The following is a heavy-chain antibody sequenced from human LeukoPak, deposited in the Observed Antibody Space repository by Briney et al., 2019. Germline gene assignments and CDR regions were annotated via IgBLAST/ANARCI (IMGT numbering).Heavy chain of an antibody. CDR1: GFTFDDYG. CDR3: ARDDYGSGSWNDY. Sequence: PTGGSLRLSCTASGFTFDDYGMSWVRQAPGKGLEWVSGILWSGGSTGYADSVKGRFTISRDNAKNSLYLQMNSLRAEDTASYYCARDDYGSGSWNDYWGQGTLVTVSS. V-gene: IGHV3-20*04. D-gene: IGHD3-10*01. J-gene: IGHJ4*02. CDR2: ILWSGGST.